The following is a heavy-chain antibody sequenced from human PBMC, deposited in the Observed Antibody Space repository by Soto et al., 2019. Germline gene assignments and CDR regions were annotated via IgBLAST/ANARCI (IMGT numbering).Heavy chain of an antibody. Sequence: QVQLVQSGAEVKKPGSSVKVSCKASGGTFSSYAISWVRQAPGQGLEWMGGIIPIFGTANYAQKFQGRVTITADESTSTAYMELCSLRSEDTAVYYCASPDYYGSGSYGGFDYWGQGTLVTVSS. J-gene: IGHJ4*02. D-gene: IGHD3-10*01. CDR2: IIPIFGTA. CDR3: ASPDYYGSGSYGGFDY. CDR1: GGTFSSYA. V-gene: IGHV1-69*01.